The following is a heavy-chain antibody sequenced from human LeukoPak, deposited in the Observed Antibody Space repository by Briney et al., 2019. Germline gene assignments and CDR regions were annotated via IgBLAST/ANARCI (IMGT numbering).Heavy chain of an antibody. CDR2: IKQDGSEI. J-gene: IGHJ4*02. CDR3: ARAPVSGAWDFDY. CDR1: GFIFTSYW. Sequence: QPGGSLRLSCAASGFIFTSYWMSWVRQAPGKGLEWVANIKQDGSEIYYVDSVKGRFTISRDNAKNSLYLQMNSLRAEDTAVYYCARAPVSGAWDFDYWGQGTLVTVSS. V-gene: IGHV3-7*01. D-gene: IGHD7-27*01.